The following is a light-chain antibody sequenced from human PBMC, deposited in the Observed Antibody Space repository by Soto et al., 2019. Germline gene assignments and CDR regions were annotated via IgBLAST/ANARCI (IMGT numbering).Light chain of an antibody. CDR2: AAS. CDR3: LQKYFYPFT. J-gene: IGKJ3*01. CDR1: QGIRND. Sequence: AIQMTQSPSSLSASVGGRVTITCRASQGIRNDLDWFQQKPGKAPKLLIYAASNLQSGVPARFSGSGPGTDFTLTISSLQPEDFATYYCLQKYFYPFTFGPGTKVDIK. V-gene: IGKV1-6*01.